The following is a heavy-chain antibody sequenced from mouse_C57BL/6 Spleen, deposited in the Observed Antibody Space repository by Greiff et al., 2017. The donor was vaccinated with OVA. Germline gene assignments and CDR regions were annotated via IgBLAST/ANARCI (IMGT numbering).Heavy chain of an antibody. J-gene: IGHJ4*01. CDR2: INPNNGGT. D-gene: IGHD2-1*01. CDR3: ARGGGNTYYYAMDY. V-gene: IGHV1-26*01. Sequence: VQLQQSGPELVKPGASVKISCKASGYTFTDYYMNWVKQSHGKSLEWIGDINPNNGGTSYNQKFKGKATLTVDKSSSTAYMELRSLTSADSAVYYCARGGGNTYYYAMDYWGQGTSVTVSS. CDR1: GYTFTDYY.